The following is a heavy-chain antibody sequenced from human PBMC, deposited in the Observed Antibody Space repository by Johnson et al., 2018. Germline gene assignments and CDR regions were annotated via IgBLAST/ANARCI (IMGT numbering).Heavy chain of an antibody. Sequence: VQLVESGGGLVQPGGSLRLSCAASGFTFSSYAMSWVRQAPGKGLEWVSAISGRGGRTYYADSVKGRFTISGDNSKNTLDLQMNRLRAEDTAVDYCPSLTMIGGMDVWGQGTTVTVSS. D-gene: IGHD3-22*01. J-gene: IGHJ6*02. CDR3: PSLTMIGGMDV. V-gene: IGHV3-23*04. CDR1: GFTFSSYA. CDR2: ISGRGGRT.